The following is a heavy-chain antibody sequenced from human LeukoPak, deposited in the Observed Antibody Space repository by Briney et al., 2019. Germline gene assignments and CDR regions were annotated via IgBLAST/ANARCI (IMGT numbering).Heavy chain of an antibody. D-gene: IGHD3-22*01. CDR1: GGTFSSYT. CDR3: ARVETVVVMGDGYFDY. J-gene: IGHJ4*02. V-gene: IGHV1-69*16. Sequence: SVKVSCEASGGTFSSYTISWVRQAPGQGLEWMGRIIPILGIANYAQKFQGRVTITTDESTSTAYMELSSLRSEDTAVYYCARVETVVVMGDGYFDYWGQGTLVTVSS. CDR2: IIPILGIA.